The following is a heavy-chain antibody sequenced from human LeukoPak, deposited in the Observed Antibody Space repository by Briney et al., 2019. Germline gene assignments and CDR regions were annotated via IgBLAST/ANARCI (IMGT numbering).Heavy chain of an antibody. CDR3: AKGKINHNGAFDA. D-gene: IGHD2-8*01. CDR2: ISDFVDNA. Sequence: GGSLRLSCAGSGFSFGSYPMSWVRQAPGKGLEWVSSISDFVDNAYYADSVKGRFTISRDNSEKSLYLQMSSLRVEDTAVYYCAKGKINHNGAFDAWGQGTRVTVSS. J-gene: IGHJ3*01. V-gene: IGHV3-23*01. CDR1: GFSFGSYP.